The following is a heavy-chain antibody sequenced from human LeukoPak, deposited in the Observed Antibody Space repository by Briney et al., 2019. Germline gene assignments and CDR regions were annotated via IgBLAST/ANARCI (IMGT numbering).Heavy chain of an antibody. D-gene: IGHD5-12*01. V-gene: IGHV4-39*01. J-gene: IGHJ5*02. Sequence: SEALSLTCNVSGYSISSSSYYWGWIRQPPGKGLEWIGSIYYSGSTYYNPSLKSRVTISVDTTKNQSSLKLSSVTAADTAVYYCARHATIVATTRQYNWFDPWGQGTLVTVSS. CDR1: GYSISSSSYY. CDR3: ARHATIVATTRQYNWFDP. CDR2: IYYSGST.